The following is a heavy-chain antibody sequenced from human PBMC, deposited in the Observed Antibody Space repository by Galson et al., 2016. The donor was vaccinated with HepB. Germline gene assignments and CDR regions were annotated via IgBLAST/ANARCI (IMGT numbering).Heavy chain of an antibody. Sequence: LSLTCTVSGGSISSGSYFWGWVRQHPGKGLEWIGYISYSWNTHYNPSLRSRVTISADTPKNQFSLKVNSVTAADTAVYFCARQYNMIFDPWGQGTLVTVSS. CDR1: GGSISSGSYF. D-gene: IGHD1-1*01. CDR3: ARQYNMIFDP. CDR2: ISYSWNT. J-gene: IGHJ5*02. V-gene: IGHV4-31*03.